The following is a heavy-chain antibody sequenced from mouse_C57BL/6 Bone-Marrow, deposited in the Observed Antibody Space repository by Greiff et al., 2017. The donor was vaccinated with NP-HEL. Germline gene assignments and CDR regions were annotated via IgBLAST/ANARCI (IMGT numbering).Heavy chain of an antibody. J-gene: IGHJ4*01. Sequence: EVQLVESGGGLVKPGGSLKLSCAASGFTFSSYAMSWVRQTPEKRLEWVATISDGGSYTYYPDNVKGRFTISRDNAKNNLYLQMSHLTSEDTAMYYCARDRYYAMDYWGQGTSVTVSA. CDR2: ISDGGSYT. V-gene: IGHV5-4*01. CDR1: GFTFSSYA. CDR3: ARDRYYAMDY.